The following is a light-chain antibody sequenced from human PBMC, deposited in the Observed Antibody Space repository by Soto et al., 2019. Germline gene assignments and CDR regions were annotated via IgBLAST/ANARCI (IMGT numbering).Light chain of an antibody. CDR3: IQDYNYPLT. V-gene: IGKV1-6*02. CDR2: TAS. Sequence: TQSPLSLPVTPGEPASISCRCSQSLLHINGYNYLDWYQQKPGKAPNLLIYTASSLQSGVPSRFSGSGSGTDFTLTVSSLQPEDSATYYCIQDYNYPLTFGGGTKVDIK. J-gene: IGKJ4*01. CDR1: QSLLHINGYNY.